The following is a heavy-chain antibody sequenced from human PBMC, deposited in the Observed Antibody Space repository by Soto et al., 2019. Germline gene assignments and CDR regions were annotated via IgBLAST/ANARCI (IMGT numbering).Heavy chain of an antibody. D-gene: IGHD4-17*01. J-gene: IGHJ4*02. V-gene: IGHV4-39*01. CDR1: GGSISSSSYY. CDR3: ARQGTTVTTFYDY. CDR2: IYYSGST. Sequence: PSETLSLTCTVSGGSISSSSYYWGWIRQPPGKGLEWIGSIYYSGSTYYNPYLKSRVTISVDTSKNQFSLKLSSVTAADTALYYCARQGTTVTTFYDYWGQGTLVTVSS.